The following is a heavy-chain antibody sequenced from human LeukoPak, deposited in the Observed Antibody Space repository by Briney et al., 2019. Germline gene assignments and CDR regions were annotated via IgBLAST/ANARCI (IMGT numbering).Heavy chain of an antibody. J-gene: IGHJ6*02. V-gene: IGHV4-34*01. CDR1: GGSFSGYY. D-gene: IGHD3-9*01. Sequence: SETLSLTCAVYGGSFSGYYWSWIRQPPGKGLEWIGEINHSGSTNYNPSLKSRVTVSVDTSKKQFSLNLRSVTAADTAVYYCARGLHYNILTGGMDVWGQGTTVIVSS. CDR3: ARGLHYNILTGGMDV. CDR2: INHSGST.